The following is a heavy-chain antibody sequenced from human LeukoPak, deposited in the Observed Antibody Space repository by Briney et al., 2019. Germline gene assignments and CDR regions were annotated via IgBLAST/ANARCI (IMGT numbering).Heavy chain of an antibody. D-gene: IGHD2-15*01. J-gene: IGHJ4*02. Sequence: ASVKVSCKASGYTFTSYGISWVRQAPGQGLEWMGWISAYNGNTNYAQKFQGRVTITRDTSASTAYMELSSLRSEDTAVYYCARGLPGGRERGYFDYWGQGTLVTVSS. V-gene: IGHV1-18*01. CDR2: ISAYNGNT. CDR1: GYTFTSYG. CDR3: ARGLPGGRERGYFDY.